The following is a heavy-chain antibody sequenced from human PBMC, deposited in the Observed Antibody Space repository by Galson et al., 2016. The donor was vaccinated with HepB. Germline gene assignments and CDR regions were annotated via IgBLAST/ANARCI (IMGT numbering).Heavy chain of an antibody. CDR1: GFAFSVYW. CDR3: AREDWGLSDS. J-gene: IGHJ4*02. CDR2: IDKDGSLR. D-gene: IGHD3/OR15-3a*01. V-gene: IGHV3-7*01. Sequence: SLRLSCAASGFAFSVYWIAWVRQAPGKGLEWVATIDKDGSLRYYVDSVKGRFTISRDNAKNSLYLQMNSLRVEDTAVYYCAREDWGLSDSWGQGTLVTVSS.